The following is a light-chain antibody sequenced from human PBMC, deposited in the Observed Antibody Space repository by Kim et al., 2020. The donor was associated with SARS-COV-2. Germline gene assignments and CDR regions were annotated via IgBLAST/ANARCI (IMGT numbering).Light chain of an antibody. CDR1: SSDVGGYNY. J-gene: IGLJ1*01. CDR2: DVS. CDR3: CSYAGNVRV. Sequence: QSALTQPRSVSGTPGQSVTISCTGTSSDVGGYNYVSWYQQHPGKAPKLMIYDVSKRPSGVPDRFSGSKSGNTASLTISGLQAEDEADYYCCSYAGNVRVFGTGTKVTVL. V-gene: IGLV2-11*01.